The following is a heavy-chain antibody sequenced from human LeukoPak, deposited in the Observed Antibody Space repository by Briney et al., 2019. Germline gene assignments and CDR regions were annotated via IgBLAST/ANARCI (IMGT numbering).Heavy chain of an antibody. J-gene: IGHJ5*02. D-gene: IGHD3-10*01. CDR3: ARGSDYYGSGSYYYGGKKDWFDP. CDR2: INHSGST. CDR1: GGSFSGYY. Sequence: SETLSLTCAVYGGSFSGYYWSWIRQPPGKGLEWIGEINHSGSTNYNPSLKSRVTISVDTSKNQFSLKLSSVTAADTAVYYCARGSDYYGSGSYYYGGKKDWFDPWGQGTLVTVSS. V-gene: IGHV4-34*01.